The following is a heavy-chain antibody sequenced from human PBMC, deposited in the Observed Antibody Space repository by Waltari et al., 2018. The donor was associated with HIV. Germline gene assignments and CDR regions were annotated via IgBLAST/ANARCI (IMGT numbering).Heavy chain of an antibody. J-gene: IGHJ4*02. D-gene: IGHD3-22*01. Sequence: QIHLVHSGAELRKPGASVTVSCKASDSNFTYYGLTWVRQAPGQGLEWMGWISGYNGDTKYAQKVRGRVTMTTDTSTSTAYLEMGSLRFDDTAVYYCARDHYYGSSGYYSDYWGQGTLVTVSS. CDR1: DSNFTYYG. V-gene: IGHV1-18*01. CDR2: ISGYNGDT. CDR3: ARDHYYGSSGYYSDY.